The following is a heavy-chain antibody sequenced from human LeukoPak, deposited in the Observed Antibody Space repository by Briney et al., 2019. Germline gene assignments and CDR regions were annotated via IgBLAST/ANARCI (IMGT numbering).Heavy chain of an antibody. V-gene: IGHV1-46*01. CDR1: GYTFTSYY. D-gene: IGHD3-9*01. CDR3: AREHILRYFDWLPLGFDP. CDR2: INPSGGST. J-gene: IGHJ5*02. Sequence: ASVKVSCKAPGYTFTSYYMHWVRQAPGQGLEWMGIINPSGGSTSYAQKFQGRVTMTRDTSTSTVYMELSSLRSEDTAVYYCAREHILRYFDWLPLGFDPWGQGTLVTVSS.